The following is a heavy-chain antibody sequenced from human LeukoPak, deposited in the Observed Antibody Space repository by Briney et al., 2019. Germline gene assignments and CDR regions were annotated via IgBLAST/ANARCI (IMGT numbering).Heavy chain of an antibody. CDR2: IRSKAYGGTT. CDR3: TRPSYGVGATGFDY. D-gene: IGHD1-26*01. CDR1: GFTFGDYA. Sequence: PGGSLRLSCTASGFTFGDYAMSWVRRAPGKGLEWVGFIRSKAYGGTTEYAASVKGRFTISRDDSKSIAYLQMNSLKTEDTAVYYCTRPSYGVGATGFDYWGQGTLVTVSS. V-gene: IGHV3-49*04. J-gene: IGHJ4*02.